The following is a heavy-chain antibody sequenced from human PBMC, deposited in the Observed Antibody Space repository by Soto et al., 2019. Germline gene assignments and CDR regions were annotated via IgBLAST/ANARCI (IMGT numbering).Heavy chain of an antibody. D-gene: IGHD3-10*01. CDR2: IIPIFGTG. CDR1: GGTFSSYA. Sequence: QVQLVQSGAEVKKPGSSVKVSCKASGGTFSSYAISWVRQDPGQGLEWMGGIIPIFGTGNYAQKFQGRVTITAEESTSTAYMERSSLRSKDTAVYYCARTRYGSGNNNWFDPWGQGTLVTVSA. CDR3: ARTRYGSGNNNWFDP. J-gene: IGHJ5*02. V-gene: IGHV1-69*01.